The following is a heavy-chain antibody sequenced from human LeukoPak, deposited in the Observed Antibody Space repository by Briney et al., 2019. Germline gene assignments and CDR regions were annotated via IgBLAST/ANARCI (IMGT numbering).Heavy chain of an antibody. J-gene: IGHJ4*02. CDR2: IDHSGRT. D-gene: IGHD5-24*01. CDR3: ARGQFQRDY. V-gene: IGHV4-34*01. CDR1: GGSFGGYY. Sequence: PSETLSLTCAVYGGSFGGYYWNWMRRPPGKGLEWIGEIDHSGRTKYNPSLKGRVTISVDTSKNQFSLILSSVTAADTAVYYCARGQFQRDYWGQGTLVTVSS.